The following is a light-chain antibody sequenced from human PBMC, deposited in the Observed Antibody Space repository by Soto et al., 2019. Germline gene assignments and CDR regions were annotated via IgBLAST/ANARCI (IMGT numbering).Light chain of an antibody. Sequence: EIVLTQSPGTLSLSPGERATLSCRASQSVSSSYLAWYQQKPGQAPRLLIYGASSRATGIPDRFSGSGSGTDFTLTISRLEPEDFAVYYCQQYGSSPPYTFGQRTQLESK. J-gene: IGKJ2*01. CDR3: QQYGSSPPYT. V-gene: IGKV3-20*01. CDR1: QSVSSSY. CDR2: GAS.